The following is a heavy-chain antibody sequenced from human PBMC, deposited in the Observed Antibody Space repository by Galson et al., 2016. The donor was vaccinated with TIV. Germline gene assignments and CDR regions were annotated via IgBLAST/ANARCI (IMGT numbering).Heavy chain of an antibody. CDR1: GFTFSGHS. CDR2: ISVSSDYI. CDR3: AGIIGYWEGYYAMDV. Sequence: LRLSCAASGFTFSGHSMNWVRQAPGKGLEWVSSISVSSDYIYYGDSVKGRFTISRDNAKNSLFLQMNILRAEDTAVYYCAGIIGYWEGYYAMDVWGQGTTVTVAS. V-gene: IGHV3-21*06. J-gene: IGHJ6*02. D-gene: IGHD2-15*01.